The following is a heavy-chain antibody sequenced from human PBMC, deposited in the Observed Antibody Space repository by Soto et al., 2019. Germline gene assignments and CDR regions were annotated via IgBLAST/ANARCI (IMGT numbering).Heavy chain of an antibody. CDR1: GFTFSSYG. CDR2: ISYDGSNK. V-gene: IGHV3-30*18. CDR3: AKEGNYGDDYGEVLDY. J-gene: IGHJ4*02. Sequence: QVQLVESGGGVVQPGRSLRLSCAASGFTFSSYGMHWVRQAPGKGLEWVAVISYDGSNKYYADSVKGRFTISRDNSKNTLYLQMNGLRAEDTAVYYCAKEGNYGDDYGEVLDYWGQGTLVTVSS. D-gene: IGHD4-17*01.